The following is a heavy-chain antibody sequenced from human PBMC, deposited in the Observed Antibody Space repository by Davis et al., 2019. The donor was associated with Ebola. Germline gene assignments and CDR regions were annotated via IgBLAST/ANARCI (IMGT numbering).Heavy chain of an antibody. CDR3: ARLGYGDSYGFGSFYNYFDY. CDR1: GYSFTSYW. J-gene: IGHJ4*02. Sequence: GESLKISCKGSGYSFTSYWIGWVRQMPGKGLEWMGIIYPGDSDTRYSPSFQGQVTISADKSISTAYLQWSSLKASDTAMYYCARLGYGDSYGFGSFYNYFDYWGQGTLVTVSS. V-gene: IGHV5-51*01. D-gene: IGHD5-18*01. CDR2: IYPGDSDT.